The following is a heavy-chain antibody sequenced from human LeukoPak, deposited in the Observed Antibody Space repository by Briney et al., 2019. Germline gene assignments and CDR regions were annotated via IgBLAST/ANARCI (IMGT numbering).Heavy chain of an antibody. J-gene: IGHJ4*02. Sequence: ASVKVSCKASGYTFTSYYMHWVRQAPGQGLEWMGIINPSGGSTSYAQKFQGRVTMTRDTSTSTVYMELSSLRSEDTAVYYCARDPSAAGPQYYFDYWGQGTLVTVSS. V-gene: IGHV1-46*01. CDR2: INPSGGST. D-gene: IGHD6-13*01. CDR1: GYTFTSYY. CDR3: ARDPSAAGPQYYFDY.